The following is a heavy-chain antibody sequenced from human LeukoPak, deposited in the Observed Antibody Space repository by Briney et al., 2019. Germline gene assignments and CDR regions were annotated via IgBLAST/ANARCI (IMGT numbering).Heavy chain of an antibody. J-gene: IGHJ4*02. V-gene: IGHV3-30*18. CDR1: GFTFSSYG. Sequence: GGSLRLSCAASGFTFSSYGMHWVRQAPGKGLEWVAVISYDGSNKFHADSVKGRFTISRDNSKNTLSLQMNSLRGEDTAVYYCAKDPFDYWGQGTLVTVSS. CDR3: AKDPFDY. CDR2: ISYDGSNK.